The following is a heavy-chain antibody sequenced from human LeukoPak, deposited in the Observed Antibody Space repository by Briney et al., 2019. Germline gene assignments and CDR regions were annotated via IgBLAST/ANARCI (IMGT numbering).Heavy chain of an antibody. CDR3: AQRVGLSPMIDY. J-gene: IGHJ4*02. CDR1: GFKFNTYG. CDR2: IWYDGTNE. Sequence: GGSLRLSCVASGFKFNTYGMHWGRQAPGRGLEWVAIIWYDGTNENYADSVKGRFTISRDGSENTLYLQMNNVRVENTALYYCAQRVGLSPMIDYWGQGTLVTVSS. V-gene: IGHV3-33*01. D-gene: IGHD2/OR15-2a*01.